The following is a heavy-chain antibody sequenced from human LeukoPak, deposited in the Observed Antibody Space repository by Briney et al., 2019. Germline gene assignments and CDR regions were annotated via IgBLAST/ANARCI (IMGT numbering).Heavy chain of an antibody. CDR1: GGSISSYY. CDR3: ARDLRVGGSSGWYAFDI. D-gene: IGHD6-19*01. Sequence: SETLSLTCTVSGGSISSYYWSWIRQPPGKGLEWIGYIYYRGSTNYSPSLKSRVTISIDTSKNQFSLKLSSVTAADTAVYYCARDLRVGGSSGWYAFDIWGQGTMVTVSS. J-gene: IGHJ3*02. V-gene: IGHV4-59*01. CDR2: IYYRGST.